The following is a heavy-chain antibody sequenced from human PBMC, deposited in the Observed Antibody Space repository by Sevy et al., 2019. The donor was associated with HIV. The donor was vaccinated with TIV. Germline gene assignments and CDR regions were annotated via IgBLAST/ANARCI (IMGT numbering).Heavy chain of an antibody. J-gene: IGHJ4*02. Sequence: SETLSLTCAVSGVSFSDYYWAWIRQAPGKGLEWIGEVSQSGSANYNPSLRSRVIMSLDTSKNHVSLKLTSVTAADTALYYGGGAPFFSPKYCGGGTCQTIDFGSQGTLVPVSS. CDR1: GVSFSDYY. CDR3: GGAPFFSPKYCGGGTCQTIDF. V-gene: IGHV4-34*01. D-gene: IGHD2-15*01. CDR2: VSQSGSA.